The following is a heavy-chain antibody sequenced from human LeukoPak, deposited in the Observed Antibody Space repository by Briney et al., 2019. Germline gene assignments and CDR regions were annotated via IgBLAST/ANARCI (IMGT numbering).Heavy chain of an antibody. CDR1: GYTFTSYY. CDR2: INPSGGST. CDR3: AREGDLAVAGIDY. Sequence: XSVKVSCKASGYTFTSYYMHWVRQAPGQGLEWMGIINPSGGSTSYAQKSQGRVAMTRDTSTSTFYMELSSLRSEDTAVYYCAREGDLAVAGIDYWGQGTLVTVSS. J-gene: IGHJ4*02. D-gene: IGHD6-19*01. V-gene: IGHV1-46*01.